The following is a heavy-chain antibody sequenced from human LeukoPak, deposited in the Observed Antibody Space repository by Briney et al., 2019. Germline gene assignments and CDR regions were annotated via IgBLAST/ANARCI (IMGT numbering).Heavy chain of an antibody. CDR1: GFTFSTYG. V-gene: IGHV3-30*02. CDR2: IRFDGTNK. J-gene: IGHJ4*02. CDR3: AKGYCSGSCYNGLDY. Sequence: PGGSLRLSCAASGFTFSTYGMHWVRQAPGKGLEWVAFIRFDGTNKYYADSVKGRFAISRDSSKNTLYLQTNSLRAEDTAVYYCAKGYCSGSCYNGLDYWGQGTLVTVSS. D-gene: IGHD2-15*01.